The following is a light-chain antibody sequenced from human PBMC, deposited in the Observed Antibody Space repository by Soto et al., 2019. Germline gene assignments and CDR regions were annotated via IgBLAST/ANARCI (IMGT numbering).Light chain of an antibody. Sequence: IQMTQSPSSLSASVGDRFTITCRASQGISTYLNWYHQKPGKAPKLLIYAASSLQSGVPSRFSGSGSETDFTLTISSLQPEDFATYSCQQSYSTTWTFGQGTKVDIK. CDR2: AAS. CDR1: QGISTY. CDR3: QQSYSTTWT. J-gene: IGKJ1*01. V-gene: IGKV1-39*01.